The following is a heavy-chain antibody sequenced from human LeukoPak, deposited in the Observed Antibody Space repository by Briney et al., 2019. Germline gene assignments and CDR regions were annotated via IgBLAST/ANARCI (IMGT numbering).Heavy chain of an antibody. Sequence: TGGSLRLSCAASGCTFSAYAMSWVRQAPGKGLEWVSAISRSGSSTDYADSVKGRFTISRDNSKNTLYLQMNSLRPEDTAVYYCAKGGDILTGYYLYWYFDLWGRGTLVTVSS. CDR1: GCTFSAYA. D-gene: IGHD3-9*01. J-gene: IGHJ2*01. V-gene: IGHV3-23*01. CDR3: AKGGDILTGYYLYWYFDL. CDR2: ISRSGSST.